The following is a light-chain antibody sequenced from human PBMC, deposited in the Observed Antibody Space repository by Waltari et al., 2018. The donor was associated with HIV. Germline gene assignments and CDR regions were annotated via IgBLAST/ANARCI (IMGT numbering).Light chain of an antibody. Sequence: SYELTQPPSLSVSPGQTARITCSGDALSMQYGYWYQQKPGQAPVLVIYKDSERSSGIPERCAGSSSGTTVALTISGAQAEDEAAYFCQSTDRSGSYIIFGGGTKLTVL. J-gene: IGLJ2*01. CDR1: ALSMQY. CDR3: QSTDRSGSYII. CDR2: KDS. V-gene: IGLV3-25*03.